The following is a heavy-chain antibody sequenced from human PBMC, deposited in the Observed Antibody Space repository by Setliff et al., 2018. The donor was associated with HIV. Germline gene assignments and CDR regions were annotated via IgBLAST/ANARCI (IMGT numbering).Heavy chain of an antibody. V-gene: IGHV1-69*13. CDR1: GGIFMNSA. D-gene: IGHD3-22*01. CDR3: ATGRHYYDSSDYPANPFDV. J-gene: IGHJ3*01. CDR2: IIPIFGTG. Sequence: SVKVSCKASGGIFMNSALNWVRQARGQGLEWMGSIIPIFGTGNYAQKFQGRVTITADESRSTAYMELRGLRSEDTALYYWATGRHYYDSSDYPANPFDVWGQGTLVTVSS.